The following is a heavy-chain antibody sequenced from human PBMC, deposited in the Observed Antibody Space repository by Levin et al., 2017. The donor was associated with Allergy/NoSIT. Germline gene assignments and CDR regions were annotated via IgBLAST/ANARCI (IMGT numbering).Heavy chain of an antibody. CDR2: ISSSSSTI. CDR1: GFTFSSYS. Sequence: GESLKISCAASGFTFSSYSMNWVRQAPGKGLEWVSYISSSSSTIYYADSVKGRFTISRDNAKNSLYLQMNSLRDEDTAVYYCARESITIVGVVIPVLDYWGQGTLVTVSS. J-gene: IGHJ4*02. D-gene: IGHD3-3*01. CDR3: ARESITIVGVVIPVLDY. V-gene: IGHV3-48*02.